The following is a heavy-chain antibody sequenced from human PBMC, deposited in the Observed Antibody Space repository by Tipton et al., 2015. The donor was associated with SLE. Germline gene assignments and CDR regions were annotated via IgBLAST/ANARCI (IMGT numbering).Heavy chain of an antibody. CDR3: ARDGGLGDYGSGSPDAFDI. Sequence: LRLSCTVSGGSIRSYYWSWIRQPPGKGLEWIAYIYSSGSTKYNPSLKSRVTMSLDTSRNQFSLKLSSVTAADTAVYYCARDGGLGDYGSGSPDAFDIWGQGTTVTVSS. CDR1: GGSIRSYY. V-gene: IGHV4-59*01. CDR2: IYSSGST. J-gene: IGHJ3*02. D-gene: IGHD3-10*01.